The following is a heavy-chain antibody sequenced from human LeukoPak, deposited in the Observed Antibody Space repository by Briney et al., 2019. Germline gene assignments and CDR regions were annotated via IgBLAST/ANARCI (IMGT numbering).Heavy chain of an antibody. D-gene: IGHD5-12*01. Sequence: ASVKVSCKASGYTFTSYGISWVRQAPGQGLEWMGWISAYNGNTNYAQKLQGRVTMTTDTSTTTASMELSSLKSDDTAVYYCVRSGYYYDWFDPWGQGTLVTV. V-gene: IGHV1-18*01. CDR2: ISAYNGNT. CDR3: VRSGYYYDWFDP. J-gene: IGHJ5*02. CDR1: GYTFTSYG.